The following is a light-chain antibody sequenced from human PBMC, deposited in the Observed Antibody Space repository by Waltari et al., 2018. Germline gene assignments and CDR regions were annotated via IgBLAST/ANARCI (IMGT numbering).Light chain of an antibody. Sequence: DIVMTKSPDSLAVSLGETATLHCKSSQRVLYSSDNKNYLAWYQQKPGQPPKLLIYWASSRESGVPDRFSGSESGTDFTLTISSLRAEDVAVYYCHQYYTTPWTFGQGTKVEIK. CDR1: QRVLYSSDNKNY. CDR3: HQYYTTPWT. CDR2: WAS. J-gene: IGKJ1*01. V-gene: IGKV4-1*01.